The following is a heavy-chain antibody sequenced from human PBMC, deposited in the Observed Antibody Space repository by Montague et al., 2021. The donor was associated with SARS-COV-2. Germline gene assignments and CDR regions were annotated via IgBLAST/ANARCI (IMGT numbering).Heavy chain of an antibody. D-gene: IGHD4-17*01. Sequence: LSLTCTVSGGSISSGGYYWSWIRQHPGKGLEWIGYIYYSGSTYYNPSLKSRVTISVDTSKNQFSLKLSSVTAADTAVYYCARDIGGSTVTTGGFDYWGQGTLVTVSS. V-gene: IGHV4-31*03. CDR1: GGSISSGGYY. CDR3: ARDIGGSTVTTGGFDY. J-gene: IGHJ4*02. CDR2: IYYSGST.